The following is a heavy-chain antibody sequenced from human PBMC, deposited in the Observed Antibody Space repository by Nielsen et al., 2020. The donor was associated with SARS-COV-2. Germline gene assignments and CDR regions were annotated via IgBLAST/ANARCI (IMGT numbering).Heavy chain of an antibody. D-gene: IGHD3-9*01. Sequence: SETLSLTCTVSGGSISSSSYYWGWIRQPPVKGLEWIGSIYYSGSTYYNPSLKSRVTISVDTSKNQFSLKLSSVTAADTAVYYSASQGLRYFDWQYYFAYWGQGTLVTVSS. V-gene: IGHV4-39*01. CDR2: IYYSGST. CDR3: ASQGLRYFDWQYYFAY. CDR1: GGSISSSSYY. J-gene: IGHJ4*02.